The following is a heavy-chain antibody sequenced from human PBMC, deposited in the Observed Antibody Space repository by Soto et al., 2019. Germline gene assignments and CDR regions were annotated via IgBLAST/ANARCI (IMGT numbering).Heavy chain of an antibody. V-gene: IGHV3-7*01. D-gene: IGHD4-17*01. Sequence: EVQLVESGGSLVQHGGSLRLSCAASGFTFSSYWMSWVRQAPGQGLEWVANIKQDGSEKYYVDSVKGRFTISRDNAKNSLYLKMNSLRAEGTAVYYCARDQGGYGDYPAYWGQGTLVTVSS. J-gene: IGHJ4*02. CDR1: GFTFSSYW. CDR2: IKQDGSEK. CDR3: ARDQGGYGDYPAY.